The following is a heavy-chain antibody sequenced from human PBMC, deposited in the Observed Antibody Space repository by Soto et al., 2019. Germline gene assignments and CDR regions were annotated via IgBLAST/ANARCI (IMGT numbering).Heavy chain of an antibody. CDR2: IYYRVNT. Sequence: PSETLSLTCTVSGGSLSNHYWTWVRQSPGKGLEWIGSIYYRVNTNYNPSLDSRVTMTVDTSKNQFSLQLTSMTTADTAVYYCARGLFEVYGGDFDYWRQRILVTVSS. V-gene: IGHV4-59*11. D-gene: IGHD4-17*01. J-gene: IGHJ4*02. CDR1: GGSLSNHY. CDR3: ARGLFEVYGGDFDY.